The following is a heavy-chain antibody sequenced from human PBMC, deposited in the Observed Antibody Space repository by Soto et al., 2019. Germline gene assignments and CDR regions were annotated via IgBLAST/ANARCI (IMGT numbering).Heavy chain of an antibody. D-gene: IGHD2-15*01. CDR3: ARIGGSFCRGGPSTPRPHMDV. V-gene: IGHV1-69*02. CDR2: IIPILGIA. J-gene: IGHJ6*03. CDR1: GGTFSDYT. Sequence: ASVKVSCKASGGTFSDYTITWVRQAPGQGLEWMGRIIPILGIANYARKFQGRVTITADKSTSTAYMELSSLRSEDTAVYYCARIGGSFCRGGPSTPRPHMDVGGKGTRVPVPS.